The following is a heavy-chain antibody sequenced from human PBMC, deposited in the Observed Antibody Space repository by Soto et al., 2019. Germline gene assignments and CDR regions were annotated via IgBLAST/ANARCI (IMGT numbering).Heavy chain of an antibody. CDR1: GGSISSSSYY. CDR3: ARGPFLLRYFEPFDP. D-gene: IGHD3-9*01. CDR2: IYYSGST. J-gene: IGHJ5*02. V-gene: IGHV4-39*01. Sequence: SETLSLTCTVSGGSISSSSYYWGWIRQPPGKGLEWIGSIYYSGSTYYNPSLKSRVTISVDTSKNQFSLKLSSVTAADTAVFYCARGPFLLRYFEPFDPWGQGTLVTVSS.